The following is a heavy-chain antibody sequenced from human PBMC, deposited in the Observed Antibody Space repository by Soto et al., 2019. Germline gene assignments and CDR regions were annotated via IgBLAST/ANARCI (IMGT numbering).Heavy chain of an antibody. D-gene: IGHD6-13*01. CDR3: ARDREYSSSWYWFDP. Sequence: LSLTCPVSGCSISSYYWSLIRPPPGKGLEWIGYIYYSGSTNYNPSLKSRVTISVDTSKNQFSLKLSSVTAADTAVYYCARDREYSSSWYWFDPWGQGTLVTGSS. CDR2: IYYSGST. V-gene: IGHV4-59*01. CDR1: GCSISSYY. J-gene: IGHJ5*02.